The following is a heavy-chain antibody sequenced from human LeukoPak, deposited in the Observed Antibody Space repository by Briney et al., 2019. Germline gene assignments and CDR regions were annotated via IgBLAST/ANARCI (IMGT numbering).Heavy chain of an antibody. Sequence: GSLRLSCTASGFTFGDYAMSWVRQAPGKGLEWVGFIRSKAYGGTTEYAASVKGRFTISRDDSKSIAYLQMNSLKTEDTAVYYCTRDPYTTMIVVVNRGDAFDIWGQGTMVTVSS. CDR2: IRSKAYGGTT. CDR3: TRDPYTTMIVVVNRGDAFDI. J-gene: IGHJ3*02. V-gene: IGHV3-49*04. D-gene: IGHD3-22*01. CDR1: GFTFGDYA.